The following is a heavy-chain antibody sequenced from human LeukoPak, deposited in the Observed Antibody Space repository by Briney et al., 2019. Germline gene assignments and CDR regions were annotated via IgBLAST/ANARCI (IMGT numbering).Heavy chain of an antibody. D-gene: IGHD5-12*01. J-gene: IGHJ4*02. V-gene: IGHV5-10-1*01. CDR3: ARGDIVATIRDY. CDR1: GYSFTSYW. Sequence: GESLKISCKGSGYSFTSYWISWVRQMPGKGLEWMGRIDPSDSYTNYSPPFQGHVTISADKSISTAYLQWSSLKASDTAMYYCARGDIVATIRDYWGQGTLVTVSS. CDR2: IDPSDSYT.